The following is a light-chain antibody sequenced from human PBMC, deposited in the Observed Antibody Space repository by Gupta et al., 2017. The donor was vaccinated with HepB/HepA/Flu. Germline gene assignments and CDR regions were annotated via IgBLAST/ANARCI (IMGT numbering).Light chain of an antibody. V-gene: IGLV3-1*01. CDR2: EDS. Sequence: SYALTQSPSVSVSPGQTASITCSGEKLGDEYVSWYQQRPGQAPVLVIYEDSQRPSGIPERFSGSNYLNTATLTISEPQAIDEADYYCQAWDSNTGSEIFGGGTTVTVL. J-gene: IGLJ2*01. CDR3: QAWDSNTGSEI. CDR1: KLGDEY.